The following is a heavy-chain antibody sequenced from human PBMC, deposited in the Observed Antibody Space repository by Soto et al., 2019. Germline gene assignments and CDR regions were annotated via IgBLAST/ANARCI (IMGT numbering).Heavy chain of an antibody. CDR3: ARALDGVFDY. Sequence: PSETRSLTCTVSGGSISSYYWSWIRQPPGKGLEWIGYIYYSGSTNYNPSLKSRVTISVDTSKNQFSLKLSSVTAADTAVYYCARALDGVFDYWGQGTLVTVSS. J-gene: IGHJ4*02. V-gene: IGHV4-59*01. CDR2: IYYSGST. CDR1: GGSISSYY.